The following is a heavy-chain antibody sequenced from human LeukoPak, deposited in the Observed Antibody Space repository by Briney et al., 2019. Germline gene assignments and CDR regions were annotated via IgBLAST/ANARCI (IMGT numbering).Heavy chain of an antibody. V-gene: IGHV3-7*01. D-gene: IGHD6-19*01. CDR1: GFTFSSYW. J-gene: IGHJ4*02. CDR3: ARGPLRGWYERRYFDY. Sequence: HPGGSLRLSCAASGFTFSSYWMSWVRQAPGKGLEWVANIKQDGSEKYYVDSVKGRFTIFRDNAKNSLYLQMNSLRAEDTAVYYCARGPLRGWYERRYFDYWGQGTLVTVSS. CDR2: IKQDGSEK.